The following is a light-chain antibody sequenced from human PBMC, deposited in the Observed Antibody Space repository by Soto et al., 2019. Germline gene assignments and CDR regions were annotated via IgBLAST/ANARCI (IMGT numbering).Light chain of an antibody. CDR2: DAA. V-gene: IGKV1-39*01. Sequence: DIQMTQSPYSLSAAVGDRVTIACRARQNINNYLNWYQQKPGKAPKLLIFDAASLQSGVPSRFSGGGSRTDFTLTITSLQPEDFATYYCQQTSSAPFTFGPGTKVDIK. CDR1: QNINNY. J-gene: IGKJ3*01. CDR3: QQTSSAPFT.